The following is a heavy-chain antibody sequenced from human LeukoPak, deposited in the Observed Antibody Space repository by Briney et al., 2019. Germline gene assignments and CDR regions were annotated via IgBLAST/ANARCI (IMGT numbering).Heavy chain of an antibody. V-gene: IGHV1-18*01. CDR1: GYTFTTYG. J-gene: IGHJ4*02. CDR2: SSPYNGNT. Sequence: ASVKVSCKASGYTFTTYGISWVRQAPGQGLEWMGWSSPYNGNTNYAQKLQGRVTMTTDTSTSTAYMELRSLRSDDTAVYYCARDPWTYYDILTGYYDYWGQGTLVTVSS. CDR3: ARDPWTYYDILTGYYDY. D-gene: IGHD3-9*01.